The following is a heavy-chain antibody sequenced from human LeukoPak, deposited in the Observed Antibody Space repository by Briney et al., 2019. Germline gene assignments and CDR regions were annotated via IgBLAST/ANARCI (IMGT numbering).Heavy chain of an antibody. CDR1: GGSISSYY. D-gene: IGHD2-15*01. V-gene: IGHV4-4*07. CDR3: ARDCSGGSCYSAYYYYGMDA. Sequence: SETLSLTCTVSGGSISSYYWSWIRQPAGKGLEWIGRIYTSGSTNYNPSLKSRVTMSVDTSKNQFSLKLSSVTAADTAVYYCARDCSGGSCYSAYYYYGMDAWGQGTTVTVSS. CDR2: IYTSGST. J-gene: IGHJ6*02.